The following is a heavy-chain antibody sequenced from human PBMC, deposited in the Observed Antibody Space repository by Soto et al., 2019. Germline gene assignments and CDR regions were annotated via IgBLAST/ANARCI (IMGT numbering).Heavy chain of an antibody. Sequence: EVQLLESGGGLVQPGWSLRLSCAASGFTFSHFAMSWVRQAPGKGLEWVSTLSGGDDSTYYADSVKDRFTISRDNSKNTLYLQFNSLRAEDTAVYYCAKKYHYGSGTYLYYFDYWGQGTRVTVSS. D-gene: IGHD3-10*01. V-gene: IGHV3-23*01. CDR2: LSGGDDST. CDR3: AKKYHYGSGTYLYYFDY. CDR1: GFTFSHFA. J-gene: IGHJ4*02.